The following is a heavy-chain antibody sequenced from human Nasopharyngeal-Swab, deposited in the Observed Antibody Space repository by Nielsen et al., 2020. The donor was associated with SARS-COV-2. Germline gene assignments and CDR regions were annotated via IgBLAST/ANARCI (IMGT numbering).Heavy chain of an antibody. CDR2: IIPIFGTA. V-gene: IGHV1-69*13. CDR3: ARGYTAMVTGWFDP. J-gene: IGHJ5*02. Sequence: SVKASCKASGGTFSSYAISWVRQAPGQGLEWMGGIIPIFGTANYAQKFQGRVTITADESTSTAYMELSSLRSEDTAVYYCARGYTAMVTGWFDPWGQGTLVTVSS. D-gene: IGHD5-18*01. CDR1: GGTFSSYA.